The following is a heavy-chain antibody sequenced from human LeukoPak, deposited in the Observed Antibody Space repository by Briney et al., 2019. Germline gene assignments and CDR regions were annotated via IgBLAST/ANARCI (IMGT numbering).Heavy chain of an antibody. CDR3: AREEYQLLYPFFPGKFDY. D-gene: IGHD2-2*02. V-gene: IGHV3-30*03. CDR1: GFTFPTYV. CDR2: ISQTGSIE. J-gene: IGHJ4*02. Sequence: GGSLRLSCAASGFTFPTYVIHWVRQAPGKGLEWVAVISQTGSIETYADSVKGRFTISRDNSKNTLYLQMDSLRAEDTAVYYCAREEYQLLYPFFPGKFDYWGQGTLVTVSS.